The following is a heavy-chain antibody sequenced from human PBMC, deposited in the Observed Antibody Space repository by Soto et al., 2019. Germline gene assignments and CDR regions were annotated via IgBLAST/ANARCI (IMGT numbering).Heavy chain of an antibody. Sequence: GGSLRLSCAASGFTFSSYAMSWVRQAPGKGLEWVSAISGSGGSTYYADSVEGRFTISRDNSKNTLYLQMNSLRAEDTAVYYCAKAHNWNYNPNDYWGQGTLVTVSS. D-gene: IGHD1-7*01. CDR1: GFTFSSYA. CDR3: AKAHNWNYNPNDY. J-gene: IGHJ4*02. V-gene: IGHV3-23*01. CDR2: ISGSGGST.